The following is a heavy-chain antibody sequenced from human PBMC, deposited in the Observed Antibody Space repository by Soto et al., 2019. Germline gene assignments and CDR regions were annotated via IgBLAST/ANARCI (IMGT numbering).Heavy chain of an antibody. CDR1: GYTFSTYG. CDR3: ARTPRARMIVLEAATRFDY. CDR2: ISPYNGDT. V-gene: IGHV1-18*04. J-gene: IGHJ4*02. D-gene: IGHD2-15*01. Sequence: QVQLVQSGAEVKRPGASVKLSCKASGYTFSTYGFNWVRQAPGQGLEWMGWISPYNGDTNYAQNFQGRVTLTTDTSTSTAYMELRSLTSDDTAVYYCARTPRARMIVLEAATRFDYWGQGTLVTVSS.